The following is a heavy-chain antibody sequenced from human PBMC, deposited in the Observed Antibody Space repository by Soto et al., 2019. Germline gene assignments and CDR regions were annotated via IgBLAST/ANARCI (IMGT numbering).Heavy chain of an antibody. J-gene: IGHJ6*02. D-gene: IGHD5-18*01. V-gene: IGHV3-11*06. CDR3: ARDLLYSSSQSYGMDF. CDR1: GFTFSDYY. CDR2: ISSSSSYT. Sequence: GGSLRLSCAASGFTFSDYYMSWIRQAPGKGLEWVSYISSSSSYTNYADSVKGRFTISRDNAKNSLYLQMNSLRAEDTAVYYCARDLLYSSSQSYGMDFSGQGTTVTVS.